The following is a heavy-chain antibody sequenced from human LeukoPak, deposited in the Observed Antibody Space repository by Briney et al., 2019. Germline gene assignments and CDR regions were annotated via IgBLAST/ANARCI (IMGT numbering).Heavy chain of an antibody. J-gene: IGHJ4*02. CDR1: GYSFTTYW. D-gene: IGHD3-16*02. CDR2: IHPRDSDI. V-gene: IGHV5-51*01. Sequence: GESLKISCKGSGYSFTTYWIAWVRQVPGKGLGWMGIIHPRDSDIRYNPPFQGQVTISADKSISTAYLQWDSLKASDTAMYYCARMIGLGEVSPYFDYWGQGGLVTVSS. CDR3: ARMIGLGEVSPYFDY.